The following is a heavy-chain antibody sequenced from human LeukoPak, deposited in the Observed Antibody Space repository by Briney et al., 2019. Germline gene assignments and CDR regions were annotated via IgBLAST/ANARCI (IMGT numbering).Heavy chain of an antibody. Sequence: PSETLSLPCTVSGYSISSGYYWGWIRQAPGKGLEWIGIIYNSGSTYYNPSLKSRVTISVDMSKNQFSLKMSSVTAADTAVYYCARVREQQQLPIDYWGQGTLVTVSS. CDR2: IYNSGST. CDR1: GYSISSGYY. D-gene: IGHD6-13*01. CDR3: ARVREQQQLPIDY. V-gene: IGHV4-38-2*02. J-gene: IGHJ4*02.